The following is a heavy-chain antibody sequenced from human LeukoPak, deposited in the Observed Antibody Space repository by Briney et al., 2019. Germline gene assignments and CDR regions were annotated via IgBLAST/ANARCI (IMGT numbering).Heavy chain of an antibody. CDR2: IYTSGST. Sequence: SETLSLTCTVSGGSISSYYWSWIRQPAGKGLEWIGRIYTSGSTNYNPSLKSRVTMSVDTSKNQFSLKLSSVTAADTAVYYCAREIRYGSYYYYYGMDAWGQGTTVTVSS. CDR1: GGSISSYY. D-gene: IGHD1-26*01. J-gene: IGHJ6*02. CDR3: AREIRYGSYYYYYGMDA. V-gene: IGHV4-4*07.